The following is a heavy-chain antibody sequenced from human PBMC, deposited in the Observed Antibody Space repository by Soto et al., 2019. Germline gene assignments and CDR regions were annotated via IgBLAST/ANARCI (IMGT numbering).Heavy chain of an antibody. D-gene: IGHD3-16*02. J-gene: IGHJ4*02. CDR1: GGSISSSNW. CDR2: IYHSGST. Sequence: QVQLQESGPGLVKPSGTLSLTCAVSGGSISSSNWWSWVRQPPGKGLEWIGEIYHSGSTNYNPSLKSRVTISVDKSKHQFSLKLSSATAAVTAVYYCARVRGSFRYTKRPYYCDFWGQGTLVTVSS. V-gene: IGHV4-4*02. CDR3: ARVRGSFRYTKRPYYCDF.